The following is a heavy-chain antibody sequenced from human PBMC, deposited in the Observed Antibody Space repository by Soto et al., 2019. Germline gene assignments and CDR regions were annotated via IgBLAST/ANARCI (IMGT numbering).Heavy chain of an antibody. CDR1: GGSIISGY. CDR2: ISYSGNT. J-gene: IGHJ4*02. V-gene: IGHV4-59*01. D-gene: IGHD2-15*01. CDR3: AGLRGYAGSPIDY. Sequence: TLSLTCTVSGGSIISGYWSWIRQPPGRGLEWIGYISYSGNTNYNPSLKSRVTMSVDTPKNQFSLRLSSVTTADTAVYYCAGLRGYAGSPIDYWGQGTLVTVSS.